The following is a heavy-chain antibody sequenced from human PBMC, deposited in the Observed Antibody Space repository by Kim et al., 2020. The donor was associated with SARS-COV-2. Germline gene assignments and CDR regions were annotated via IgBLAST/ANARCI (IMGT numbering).Heavy chain of an antibody. CDR3: ARADYDILIGYLYPSGYGMDV. CDR2: IYYSGST. CDR1: GGSISSYY. J-gene: IGHJ6*02. D-gene: IGHD3-9*01. Sequence: SETLSLTCTVSGGSISSYYWSWIRQPPGKGLEWIGYIYYSGSTNYNPSLKSRVTISVDTSKNQFSLKLSSVTAADTAVYYCARADYDILIGYLYPSGYGMDVWGQETTVTVSS. V-gene: IGHV4-59*01.